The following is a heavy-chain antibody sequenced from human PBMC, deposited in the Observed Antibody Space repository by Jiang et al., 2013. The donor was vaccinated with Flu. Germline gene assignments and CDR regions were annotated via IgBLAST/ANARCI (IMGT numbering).Heavy chain of an antibody. CDR2: TFYRSKWYD. CDR3: AREMWWQLYFDY. Sequence: SQTLSLTCAISGDSLSSSSAAWNWIRQSPSRGLEWLGRTFYRSKWYDDYAVSVRSRITIIPDTSKNQVSLQLNSVTPEDTAVYYCAREMWWQLYFDYWGQGTLVTVSS. V-gene: IGHV6-1*01. CDR1: GDSLSSSSAA. D-gene: IGHD2-21*01. J-gene: IGHJ4*02.